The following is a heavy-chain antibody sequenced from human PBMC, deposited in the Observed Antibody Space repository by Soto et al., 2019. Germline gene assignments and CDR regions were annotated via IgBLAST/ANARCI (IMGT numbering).Heavy chain of an antibody. V-gene: IGHV4-30-2*01. CDR2: IYHSGST. CDR3: ARDYYDSSGYWYYFDY. D-gene: IGHD3-22*01. CDR1: GGSISSGGYS. Sequence: SETLSLTCAVSGGSISSGGYSWSWIRQPPGKGLEWIGYIYHSGSTYYNPSLKSRVTISVDRSKNQFSLKLSSVTAADTAVYYCARDYYDSSGYWYYFDYWGQGTLVTVSS. J-gene: IGHJ4*02.